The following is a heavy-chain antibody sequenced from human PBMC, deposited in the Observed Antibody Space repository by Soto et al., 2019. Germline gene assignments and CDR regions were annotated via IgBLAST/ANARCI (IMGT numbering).Heavy chain of an antibody. CDR2: MNPNSGNT. CDR3: ARGVTYYDFWSGYSSYYFDY. CDR1: GYTFTSYD. J-gene: IGHJ4*02. V-gene: IGHV1-8*01. D-gene: IGHD3-3*01. Sequence: ASVKVSCKASGYTFTSYDINWVRQATGQGLEWMGWMNPNSGNTGYAQKFQGRVTMTRNTSISTAYMELSSLRSEDTAVYYCARGVTYYDFWSGYSSYYFDYWGQGTXVTVSS.